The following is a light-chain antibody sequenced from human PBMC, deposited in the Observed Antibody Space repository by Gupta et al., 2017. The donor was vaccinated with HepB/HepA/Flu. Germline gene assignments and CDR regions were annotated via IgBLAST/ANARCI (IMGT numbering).Light chain of an antibody. J-gene: IGLJ1*01. V-gene: IGLV3-19*01. CDR3: NSRDSSGNHLV. CDR1: SLRSYY. Sequence: SSELTQDTAVSVALGHTARVTCQGDSLRSYYASWYQQKPGQAPVLVIYGKNNRPSGIPDRFSGSSSGNTASLTITGAQAEDEADYYCNSRDSSGNHLVFGTGTKVTVL. CDR2: GKN.